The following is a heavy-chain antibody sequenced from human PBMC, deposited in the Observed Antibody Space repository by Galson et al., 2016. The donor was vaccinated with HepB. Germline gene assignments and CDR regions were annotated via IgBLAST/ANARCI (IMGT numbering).Heavy chain of an antibody. V-gene: IGHV3-23*01. J-gene: IGHJ4*01. CDR2: ISGSGVRT. Sequence: SLRLSCAASGFTFRSYAMNWVRQAPGKGLEWVSAISGSGVRTYYADSVKGRFTISRDNSKKTLYLQMNSLRADGTAVYYCAKDLGAGWGYSFDYWGHGTLVTVSS. CDR1: GFTFRSYA. CDR3: AKDLGAGWGYSFDY. D-gene: IGHD3-16*01.